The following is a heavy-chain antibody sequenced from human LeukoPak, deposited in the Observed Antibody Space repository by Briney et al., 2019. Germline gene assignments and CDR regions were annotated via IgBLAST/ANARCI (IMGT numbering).Heavy chain of an antibody. D-gene: IGHD2-21*02. CDR2: IYYRSHWYS. CDR3: ARAESDRGGFDY. CDR1: GDSVSSGSGG. J-gene: IGHJ4*02. Sequence: SQTLSLTCDIFGDSVSSGSGGWNWIRQSPSRGLEWLGRIYYRSHWYSDDAVSVKGRISINPDTAKNQFSLKLSSVTAADTAVYYCARAESDRGGFDYWGQGTLVTVSS. V-gene: IGHV6-1*01.